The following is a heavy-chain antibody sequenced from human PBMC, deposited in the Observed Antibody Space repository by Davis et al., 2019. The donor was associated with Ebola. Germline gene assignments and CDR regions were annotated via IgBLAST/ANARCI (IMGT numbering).Heavy chain of an antibody. CDR3: ARESSGWYGIADY. V-gene: IGHV1-69*04. CDR2: IIPILGIA. D-gene: IGHD6-19*01. CDR1: AGSFSSYA. J-gene: IGHJ4*02. Sequence: SVLVSCKASAGSFSSYAISWVRQAPGQGLEWMGRIIPILGIANYAQKFQGRVTITADKSTSTAYMELSSLKSEDTAVYYCARESSGWYGIADYWGQGTLVTVSS.